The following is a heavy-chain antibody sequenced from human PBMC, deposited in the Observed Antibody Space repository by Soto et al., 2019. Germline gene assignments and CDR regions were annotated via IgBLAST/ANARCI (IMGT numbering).Heavy chain of an antibody. Sequence: EVHLVESGGGLVQPGGSLRLSCVASGFTFNNYWMTWVRQAPGRGLEWVANIQQHGSQTEYVDSVKGRFTISRDNGKNPWFLKMNSLRDEDTALYYCGRSGLNDDFKIDYWGQGALVTVSS. CDR2: IQQHGSQT. J-gene: IGHJ4*02. D-gene: IGHD3-3*01. V-gene: IGHV3-7*01. CDR3: GRSGLNDDFKIDY. CDR1: GFTFNNYW.